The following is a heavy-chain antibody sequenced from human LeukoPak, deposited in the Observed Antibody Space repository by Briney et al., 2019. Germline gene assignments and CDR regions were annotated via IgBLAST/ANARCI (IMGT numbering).Heavy chain of an antibody. J-gene: IGHJ6*02. D-gene: IGHD1-26*01. V-gene: IGHV4-38-2*02. CDR3: ARELLGDSYGMDV. CDR1: GYSISSGYY. Sequence: SETLSLTCTVSGYSISSGYYWGWIRQPPGKGLEWIGSIYHSGSTYYNPSLKSRVTISVGTSKNQFSLKLSSVTAADTAVYYCARELLGDSYGMDVWGQGTTVTVSS. CDR2: IYHSGST.